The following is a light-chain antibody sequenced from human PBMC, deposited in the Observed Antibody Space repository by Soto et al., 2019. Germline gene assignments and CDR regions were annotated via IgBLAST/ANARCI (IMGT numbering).Light chain of an antibody. CDR3: SSYTSSSTLYVV. V-gene: IGLV2-14*01. CDR2: DVS. CDR1: SSDVGGYNY. Sequence: QSALTQPASVSGSPGQSITISCTGTSSDVGGYNYVSWYQQHPGKAPKLMIYDVSNRPSGVSSRFSGSKSANTASLTISGLQAEDAADYYCSSYTSSSTLYVVFGGGTKLTVL. J-gene: IGLJ2*01.